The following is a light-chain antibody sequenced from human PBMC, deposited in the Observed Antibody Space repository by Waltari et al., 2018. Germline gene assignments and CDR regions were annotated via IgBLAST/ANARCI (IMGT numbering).Light chain of an antibody. CDR1: QSISSY. Sequence: DIQMTEYPSSLHASVGSRVTITCRASQSISSYLNWYQQKPGKAPKLLIYAASSLQSGVPSRFSGSGSGTDFTLTISSLQPEDFATYYCQQSYSTPLTFGPGTKVDIK. CDR3: QQSYSTPLT. J-gene: IGKJ3*01. CDR2: AAS. V-gene: IGKV1-39*01.